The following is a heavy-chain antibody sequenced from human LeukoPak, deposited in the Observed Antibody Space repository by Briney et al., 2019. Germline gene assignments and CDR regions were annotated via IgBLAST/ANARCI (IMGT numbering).Heavy chain of an antibody. CDR2: INHSGST. D-gene: IGHD3-16*02. Sequence: SETLSLTCAVYGGSFSGYYWSWIRQPPGKGLEWIGEINHSGSTNYNPSLKSRVTISVDTSKNQFSLKLSSVTAADTAVYYCASIASPWGQGTLVTVSS. J-gene: IGHJ5*02. CDR1: GGSFSGYY. CDR3: ASIASP. V-gene: IGHV4-34*01.